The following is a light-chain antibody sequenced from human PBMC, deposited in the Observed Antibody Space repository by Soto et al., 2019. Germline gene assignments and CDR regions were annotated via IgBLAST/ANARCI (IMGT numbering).Light chain of an antibody. CDR1: NGDVGSYDL. Sequence: QSALTQPASVSGSPGQSITISCTGTNGDVGSYDLVSWYQRYPGEAPKLIIYEVNKRPSGMSNRFSGSKSGNTASLTISGLQAEDEAEYDCCSYAGSNSLIFGGGTKLTVL. CDR3: CSYAGSNSLI. CDR2: EVN. J-gene: IGLJ2*01. V-gene: IGLV2-23*02.